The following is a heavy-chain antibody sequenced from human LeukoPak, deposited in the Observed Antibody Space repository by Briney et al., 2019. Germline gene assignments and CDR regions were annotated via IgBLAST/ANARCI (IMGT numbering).Heavy chain of an antibody. J-gene: IGHJ4*02. Sequence: KPSETLSLTCTVSGGSISSSSYYWGWIRQPPGKGLEWIGSIYYSGSTYYNPSLKSRVTISVDTSKNQFSLKLSSVTAADTAVYYCARDGTGYSSGWYSGYYFDYWGQGTLVTVSS. CDR3: ARDGTGYSSGWYSGYYFDY. D-gene: IGHD6-19*01. CDR2: IYYSGST. V-gene: IGHV4-39*07. CDR1: GGSISSSSYY.